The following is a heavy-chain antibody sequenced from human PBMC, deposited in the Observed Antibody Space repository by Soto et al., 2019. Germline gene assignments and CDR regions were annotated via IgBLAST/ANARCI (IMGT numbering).Heavy chain of an antibody. CDR1: GFTFSSYG. V-gene: IGHV3-30*18. J-gene: IGHJ6*02. CDR2: ISYDGSNK. CDR3: AKEWGYGDSPYYGMDV. Sequence: GGSLRLSCAASGFTFSSYGMHWVRQAPGKGLEWVAVISYDGSNKYYADSVKGRFTISRDNSKNTLYLQMNSLRAEDTAVYYCAKEWGYGDSPYYGMDVWGQGTTVTVSS. D-gene: IGHD4-17*01.